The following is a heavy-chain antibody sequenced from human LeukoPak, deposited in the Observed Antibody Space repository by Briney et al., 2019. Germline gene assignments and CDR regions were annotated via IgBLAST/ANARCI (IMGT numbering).Heavy chain of an antibody. D-gene: IGHD2-15*01. V-gene: IGHV3-7*04. CDR2: IKQDGSDK. CDR1: GFSFSSSW. CDR3: ARMLTPSLSAFGI. J-gene: IGHJ3*02. Sequence: GGSLRLSCAASGFSFSSSWMTWVRQAPGKGLEWVANIKQDGSDKNYVDSVKGRFTISRDNAKNSLYLQMNSLRAEDTAVYYCARMLTPSLSAFGIWGQGTMVTVSS.